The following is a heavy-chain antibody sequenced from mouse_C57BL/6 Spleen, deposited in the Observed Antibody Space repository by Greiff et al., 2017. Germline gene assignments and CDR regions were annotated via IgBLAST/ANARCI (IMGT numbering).Heavy chain of an antibody. D-gene: IGHD1-1*01. CDR2: INPYNGGT. V-gene: IGHV1-19*01. Sequence: VQLQQSGPVLVKPGASVKMSCKASGYTFTDYSMNWVKQSHGKSLEWIGVINPYNGGTSYNQKFKGKATLTVDKSSSTAYMELNSLTSEDSAVYYCAREDTTVPSMDYWGQGTSVTVSS. CDR1: GYTFTDYS. J-gene: IGHJ4*01. CDR3: AREDTTVPSMDY.